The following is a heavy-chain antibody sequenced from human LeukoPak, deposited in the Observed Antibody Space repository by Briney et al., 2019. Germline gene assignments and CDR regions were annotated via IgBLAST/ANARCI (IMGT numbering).Heavy chain of an antibody. CDR2: IYHSGST. D-gene: IGHD7-27*01. CDR3: ARTKLGMGVDY. CDR1: GYSISSGYY. J-gene: IGHJ4*02. Sequence: SETLSLTCTVSGYSISSGYYRGWIRQPPGKGLEWVGSIYHSGSTYYNPSLKSRVTISVDTSKNQFSLKLSSVTAADTAVYYCARTKLGMGVDYWGQGTLVTVSS. V-gene: IGHV4-38-2*02.